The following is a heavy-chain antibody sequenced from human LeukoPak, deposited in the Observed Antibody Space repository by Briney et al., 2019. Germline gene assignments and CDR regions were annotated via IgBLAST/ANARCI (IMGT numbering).Heavy chain of an antibody. CDR3: ARGDSYGSNFDY. CDR1: GFTVSTNY. CDR2: ISSSSSYI. V-gene: IGHV3-21*01. J-gene: IGHJ4*02. Sequence: GGSLRLSCAASGFTVSTNYMSWVRQAPGKGLEWVSSISSSSSYIYYADSVKGRFTISRDNAKNSLYLQMNSLRAEDTAVYYCARGDSYGSNFDYWGQGTLVTVSS. D-gene: IGHD5-18*01.